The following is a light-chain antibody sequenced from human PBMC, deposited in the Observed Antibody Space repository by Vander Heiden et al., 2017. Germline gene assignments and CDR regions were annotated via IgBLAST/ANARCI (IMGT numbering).Light chain of an antibody. J-gene: IGLJ1*01. CDR3: SSYTTSGTFPYV. CDR2: DVD. V-gene: IGLV2-14*01. Sequence: QSALTQPSSVSGSPGLSTTISCTGTSSDIGSYSYVSWYQRHPGKAPKLIIYDVDSRPSGVSNRFSGSKSGKTASLTISGLQAEDEAEYYCSSYTTSGTFPYVFGAGTQVTVL. CDR1: SSDIGSYSY.